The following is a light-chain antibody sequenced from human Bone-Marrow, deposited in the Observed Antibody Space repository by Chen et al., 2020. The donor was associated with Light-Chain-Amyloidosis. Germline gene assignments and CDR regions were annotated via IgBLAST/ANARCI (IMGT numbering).Light chain of an antibody. Sequence: QSALPHPPSASGSPGQSVTIPSTGTSSDVGVYNYVSWYQQHPGKAPKLMIYEVSKRPSGVPGRFSGFKSGNPASLTVSGLQAEDEADYYCQSYDSSLSGWVFGGGTKLTVL. CDR2: EVS. CDR3: QSYDSSLSGWV. J-gene: IGLJ3*02. CDR1: SSDVGVYNY. V-gene: IGLV2-8*01.